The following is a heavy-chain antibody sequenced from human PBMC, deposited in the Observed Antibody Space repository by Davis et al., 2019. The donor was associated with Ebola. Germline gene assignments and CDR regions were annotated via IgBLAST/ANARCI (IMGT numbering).Heavy chain of an antibody. D-gene: IGHD2-15*01. CDR3: ARGGYCSGGSCYIDWFDP. V-gene: IGHV1-2*04. Sequence: AASVKVSCKASGGTFSSYAISWVRQAPGQGLEWMGWINPNSGGTNYAQKFQGWVTMTRDTSISTAYMELSRLRSDDTAVYYCARGGYCSGGSCYIDWFDPWGQGTLVTVSS. CDR2: INPNSGGT. CDR1: GGTFSSYA. J-gene: IGHJ5*02.